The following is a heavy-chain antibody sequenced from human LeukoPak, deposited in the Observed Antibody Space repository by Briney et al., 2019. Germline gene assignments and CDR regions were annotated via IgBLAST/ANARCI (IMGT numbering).Heavy chain of an antibody. V-gene: IGHV3-30-3*01. CDR3: ARSVVVPAAFLDAFDI. CDR1: GFTFSSYA. CDR2: ISYDGSNK. Sequence: PGGSLRLSCAASGFTFSSYAMHWVRQAPGKGLEWVAVISYDGSNKYYADSVKGRFTISRDNSKNTLYLQMNSLRAEDTAVYYCARSVVVPAAFLDAFDIWGQGTMVTVSS. J-gene: IGHJ3*02. D-gene: IGHD2-2*01.